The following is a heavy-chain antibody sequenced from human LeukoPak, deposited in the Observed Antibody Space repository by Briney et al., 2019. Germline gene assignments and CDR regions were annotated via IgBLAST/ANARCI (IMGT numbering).Heavy chain of an antibody. CDR3: ARGPGITGTTTFDY. CDR1: GFTFSSYA. J-gene: IGHJ4*02. Sequence: GGSLRLSCAASGFTFSSYAMHWVRQAPGKGLEYVSAISSNGGSTYYANSVKGRFTISRDNTKNTLYLQIGSLRAEDMAVYYCARGPGITGTTTFDYWGQGTLVTVSS. CDR2: ISSNGGST. V-gene: IGHV3-64*01. D-gene: IGHD1-20*01.